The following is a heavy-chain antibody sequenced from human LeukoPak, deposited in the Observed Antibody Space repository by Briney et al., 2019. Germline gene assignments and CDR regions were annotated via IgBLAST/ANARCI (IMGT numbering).Heavy chain of an antibody. D-gene: IGHD3-22*01. CDR1: GGSISSYY. CDR3: ARAYYYDSSGFDY. V-gene: IGHV4-59*01. J-gene: IGHJ4*02. Sequence: SSETLSLTCTVSGGSISSYYWSWIRQPPGKGLEWLGYIYYSGSTNYNPSLKSRVTISVDTSKNQFSLKLSSVTAADTAVYYCARAYYYDSSGFDYWGQGTLVTVSS. CDR2: IYYSGST.